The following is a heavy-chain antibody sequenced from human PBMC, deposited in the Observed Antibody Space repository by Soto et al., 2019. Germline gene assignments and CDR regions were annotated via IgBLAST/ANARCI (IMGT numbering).Heavy chain of an antibody. Sequence: QVQLQESGPGLVKASQTLSLICSVSGESISSGGYYWSWIRHHPGKGLEWIGYIYDSESAYYNPSLNSLVTISMDTSKNHFAMKLSAVTAADTAVYYCARASSSSSAADYWGQGTLSTVSS. D-gene: IGHD6-6*01. CDR2: IYDSESA. V-gene: IGHV4-31*01. CDR3: ARASSSSSAADY. J-gene: IGHJ4*02. CDR1: GESISSGGYY.